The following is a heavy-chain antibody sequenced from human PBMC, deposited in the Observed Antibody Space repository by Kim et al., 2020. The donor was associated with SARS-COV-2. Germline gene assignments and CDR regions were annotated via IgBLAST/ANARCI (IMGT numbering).Heavy chain of an antibody. CDR2: FDPEDGET. D-gene: IGHD4-17*01. Sequence: ASVKVSCKVSGYTLTELSMHWVRQAPGKGLEWMGGFDPEDGETIYAQKFQGRVTMTEDTSTDTAYMELSSLRSEDTAVYYCATVFQTYGDYKQGLGGYYYYGMDVWGQGTTVTVSS. CDR3: ATVFQTYGDYKQGLGGYYYYGMDV. V-gene: IGHV1-24*01. CDR1: GYTLTELS. J-gene: IGHJ6*02.